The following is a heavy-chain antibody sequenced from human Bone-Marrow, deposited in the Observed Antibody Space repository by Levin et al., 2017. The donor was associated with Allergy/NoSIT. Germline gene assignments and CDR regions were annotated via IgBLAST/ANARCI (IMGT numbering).Heavy chain of an antibody. D-gene: IGHD7-27*01. J-gene: IGHJ5*02. CDR2: IYHSGST. V-gene: IGHV4-4*02. CDR3: APRNVLAPGEDWFDP. Sequence: PSETLSLTCGVSDDSISSSNWWTWVRQPPGKGLEWIGEIYHSGSTNYNPSLKSRVTISVEKSKNHFSLKLSSVTAADTAVYYCAPRNVLAPGEDWFDPWGQGTLVTVSS. CDR1: DDSISSSNW.